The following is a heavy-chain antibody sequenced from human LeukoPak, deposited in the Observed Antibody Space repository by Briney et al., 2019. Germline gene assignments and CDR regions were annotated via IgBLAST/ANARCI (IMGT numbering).Heavy chain of an antibody. V-gene: IGHV1-2*02. Sequence: ASVKVSCKASGYTFSGYYIHWVRQAPGRGLEWVGWINARNGDTNYAQKFQGRVILARDTSITTSYMEVISLTSDDTAVYYCARASLASAGTRFWGQGTLVIVSS. CDR3: ARASLASAGTRF. CDR2: INARNGDT. D-gene: IGHD6-13*01. J-gene: IGHJ1*01. CDR1: GYTFSGYY.